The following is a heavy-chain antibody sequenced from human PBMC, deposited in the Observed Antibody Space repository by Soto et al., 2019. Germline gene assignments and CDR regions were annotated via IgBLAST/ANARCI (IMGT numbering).Heavy chain of an antibody. D-gene: IGHD3-3*01. V-gene: IGHV4-34*01. J-gene: IGHJ6*03. CDR1: GGSFSGYY. CDR2: INHSGST. Sequence: SETLSLTCAVYGGSFSGYYWSWIRQPPGKGLEWIGEINHSGSTNYNPSLKSRVTISVDTSKNQFSLKLSSVTAADTAVYYCARVETYDFWSGYHLYMDVWGKGTTVTVSS. CDR3: ARVETYDFWSGYHLYMDV.